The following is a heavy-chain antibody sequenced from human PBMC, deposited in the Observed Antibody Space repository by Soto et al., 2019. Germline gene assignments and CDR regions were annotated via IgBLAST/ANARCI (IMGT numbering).Heavy chain of an antibody. CDR3: ARDLGRVPYYYGSGSYLGDY. V-gene: IGHV1-69*13. J-gene: IGHJ4*02. CDR2: IIPIFGTA. Sequence: EASVKVSCKASGGTFSSYAISWVRQAPGQGLEWMGGIIPIFGTANYAQKFQGRVTITADESTSTAYMELSSLRSEDTAVYYCARDLGRVPYYYGSGSYLGDYWGQGTLVTVSS. CDR1: GGTFSSYA. D-gene: IGHD3-10*01.